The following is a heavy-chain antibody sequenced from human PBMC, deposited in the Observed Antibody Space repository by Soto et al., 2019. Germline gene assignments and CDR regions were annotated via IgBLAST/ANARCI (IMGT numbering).Heavy chain of an antibody. CDR1: GGSVNGYY. J-gene: IGHJ5*02. D-gene: IGHD3-3*01. CDR2: INHTGGT. Sequence: SETLSLTCAVYGGSVNGYYWNWIRQPPGKGLEWIGEINHTGGTHYSPSLKSRVTMSVDTSKNQFSLRLSSVTAADTAIYYCATRITVFGLLIPPFDPWGQGTQVTVSS. CDR3: ATRITVFGLLIPPFDP. V-gene: IGHV4-34*01.